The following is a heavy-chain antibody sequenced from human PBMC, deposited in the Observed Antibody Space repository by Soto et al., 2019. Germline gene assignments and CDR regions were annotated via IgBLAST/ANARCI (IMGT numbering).Heavy chain of an antibody. CDR3: ARVYSSSSGRGMDV. J-gene: IGHJ6*02. D-gene: IGHD6-6*01. V-gene: IGHV3-7*04. Sequence: EVQLVESGGGLVQPEGSLRLSCAASGFTFSSYWMSWVRQAPGKGLEWVANIKQDGGEKYYVDSVKGRFTISRDNAKNSLYLQMNSLGAEATAVYYCARVYSSSSGRGMDVWGQGTTVTVSS. CDR2: IKQDGGEK. CDR1: GFTFSSYW.